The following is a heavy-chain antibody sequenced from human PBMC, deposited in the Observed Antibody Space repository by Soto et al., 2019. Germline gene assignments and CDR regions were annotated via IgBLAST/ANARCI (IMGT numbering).Heavy chain of an antibody. CDR3: ATVHNTSRSFDY. Sequence: EVQLLESGGVLVQPGGSLRLSCAASGFSFSGYAMTWVRQAPGKGLEWVSTTGASDRTTYYADSVKGRFTVSRDNSKNTLDLQMSSLRADDTAVYYCATVHNTSRSFDYWGQGTLVTVSS. J-gene: IGHJ4*02. CDR2: TGASDRTT. V-gene: IGHV3-23*01. D-gene: IGHD1-20*01. CDR1: GFSFSGYA.